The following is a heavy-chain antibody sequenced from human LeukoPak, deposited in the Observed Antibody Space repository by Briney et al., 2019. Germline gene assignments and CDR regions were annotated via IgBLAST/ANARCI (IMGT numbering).Heavy chain of an antibody. J-gene: IGHJ6*02. Sequence: SETLSLTCAVYGGSFSGYYWSWIRQPPGKGREWIGEINHSGSTNYNPSLKSRVTISVDTSKNQFALKLSSVTAADTAVYYCARSRFLEWLTAPYYYYGMDVWGQGTTVTVSS. D-gene: IGHD3-3*01. CDR3: ARSRFLEWLTAPYYYYGMDV. V-gene: IGHV4-34*01. CDR1: GGSFSGYY. CDR2: INHSGST.